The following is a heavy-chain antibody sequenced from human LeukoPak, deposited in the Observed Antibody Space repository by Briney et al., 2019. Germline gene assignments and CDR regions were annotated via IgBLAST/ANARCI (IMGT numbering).Heavy chain of an antibody. CDR3: AKNPWTGPYYFDY. J-gene: IGHJ4*02. Sequence: GGSLRLSCEASGFTFSSYAMSWVRQAPGKGLEWVSAISGSGGGTYYADSVKGRFTISRDNSKNTLYLQMNSLRAEDTAVYYCAKNPWTGPYYFDYWGQGTLVTVSS. CDR1: GFTFSSYA. CDR2: ISGSGGGT. D-gene: IGHD3/OR15-3a*01. V-gene: IGHV3-23*01.